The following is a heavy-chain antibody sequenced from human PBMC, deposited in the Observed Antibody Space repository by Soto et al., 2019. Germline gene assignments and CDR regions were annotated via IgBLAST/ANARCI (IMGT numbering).Heavy chain of an antibody. D-gene: IGHD3-3*01. V-gene: IGHV4-59*01. CDR3: ARDGFWSGREFDP. Sequence: SETLSLTCTVSGGSISSYYWSWIRQPPGKGLEWIGYIYYSGSTNYNPSLKSRVTISVDTSKNQFSLKLSSVTAAGTAAYYCARDGFWSGREFDPWGPGTLVTVSS. CDR2: IYYSGST. CDR1: GGSISSYY. J-gene: IGHJ5*02.